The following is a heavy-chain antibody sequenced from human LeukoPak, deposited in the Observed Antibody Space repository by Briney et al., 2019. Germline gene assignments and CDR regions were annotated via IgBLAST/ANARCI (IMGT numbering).Heavy chain of an antibody. CDR1: GGSISSYY. Sequence: PSETLSLTCTVSGGSISSYYWSCIRQPPGKGLEWIGYIYYSGSTNYNPSLKSRVTISVDTSKNQFSLKLSSVTAADTAVYYCAREVRGVISYYFDYWGQGTLVTVSS. CDR3: AREVRGVISYYFDY. J-gene: IGHJ4*02. D-gene: IGHD3-10*01. V-gene: IGHV4-59*12. CDR2: IYYSGST.